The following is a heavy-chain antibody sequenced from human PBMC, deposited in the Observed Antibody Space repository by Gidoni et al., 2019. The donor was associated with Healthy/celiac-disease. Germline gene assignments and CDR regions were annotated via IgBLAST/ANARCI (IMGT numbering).Heavy chain of an antibody. CDR2: ISSSRSTI. Sequence: EVQLVESGGGLVQPGGSLRLSCAASGFTFSSYSMNWGRQAPGKGLEWVSYISSSRSTIYDADSVKGRFTISRDNAKNSLYLQRNSLRAEDTAVYYCASEYCSSTSGTLMDVWGKGTTVTVSS. CDR1: GFTFSSYS. CDR3: ASEYCSSTSGTLMDV. D-gene: IGHD2-2*01. J-gene: IGHJ6*03. V-gene: IGHV3-48*01.